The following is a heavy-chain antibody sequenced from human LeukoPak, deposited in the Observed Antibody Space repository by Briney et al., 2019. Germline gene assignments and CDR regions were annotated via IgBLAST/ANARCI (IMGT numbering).Heavy chain of an antibody. CDR2: IYPGDSDT. V-gene: IGHV5-51*01. J-gene: IGHJ5*02. CDR1: GYSFTSYW. CDR3: ARQVGVAAAGRCLDP. Sequence: GESLQISCQGSGYSFTSYWIGWVRQMPGKGLEWMGIIYPGDSDTRYSPSFQGQVTISADKSISTAYLQWSSLKASDTAMYYCARQVGVAAAGRCLDPWGQGTLVTVSS. D-gene: IGHD6-13*01.